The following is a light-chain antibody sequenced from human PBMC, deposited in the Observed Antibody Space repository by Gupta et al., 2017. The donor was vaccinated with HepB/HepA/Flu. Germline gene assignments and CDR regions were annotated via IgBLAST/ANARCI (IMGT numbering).Light chain of an antibody. Sequence: SSELTQDPSVSVALGQTVRITCQGDSLRRFYASWYQKKPGQAPVLVIYDRNNRPSGIPDRFSGSSSGNTASLTITGAQAEDEADYYCNSRDGSGNYLVFGGGTKLTVL. J-gene: IGLJ2*01. CDR3: NSRDGSGNYLV. V-gene: IGLV3-19*01. CDR1: SLRRFY. CDR2: DRN.